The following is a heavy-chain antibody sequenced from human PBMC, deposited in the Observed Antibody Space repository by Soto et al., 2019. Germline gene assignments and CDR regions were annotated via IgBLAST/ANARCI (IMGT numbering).Heavy chain of an antibody. CDR3: AREVQVHTPAFVY. V-gene: IGHV1-69*19. CDR2: ISPLFGAA. J-gene: IGHJ4*02. D-gene: IGHD3-10*01. CDR1: GGTFNTYA. Sequence: QVQLVQSGAEMKKPGSSVKVSCQSCGGTFNTYAMNWVRQAPGQGAEWMGDISPLFGAANYAPKSQGRVTITADESTGTSYMQLSSLTSEDTALYFCAREVQVHTPAFVYWGQGTLVTVSS.